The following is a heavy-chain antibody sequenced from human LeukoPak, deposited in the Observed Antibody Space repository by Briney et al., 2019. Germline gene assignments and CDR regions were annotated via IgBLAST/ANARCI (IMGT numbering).Heavy chain of an antibody. J-gene: IGHJ4*02. CDR2: ISSTSSYI. D-gene: IGHD3-10*01. CDR3: ARGGGGAYYYGSGAEFDY. CDR1: GFTFSSYA. V-gene: IGHV3-21*01. Sequence: GGSLRLSCTASGFTFSSYAMNWVRQAPGKGLEWVSSISSTSSYIYYADSVKGRFTISRDNAKNSVYLQMNSLRAEDTAVYYCARGGGGAYYYGSGAEFDYWGQGTLVTVSS.